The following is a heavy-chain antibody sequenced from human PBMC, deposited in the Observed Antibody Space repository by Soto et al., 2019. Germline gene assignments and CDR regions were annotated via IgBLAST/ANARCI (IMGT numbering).Heavy chain of an antibody. CDR2: ISGSGGST. D-gene: IGHD6-13*01. V-gene: IGHV3-23*01. Sequence: EVQLLESGGGLVQPGGSLRLSCAAYGFTFSNYAVTWVRQAPGKGLEWVSTISGSGGSTYYADSVKGRFTISRDNSKNTLYLQMNSLRAEDTAVYYCAKVQGSSWYEIDYWGQGTLVTVSS. CDR1: GFTFSNYA. CDR3: AKVQGSSWYEIDY. J-gene: IGHJ4*02.